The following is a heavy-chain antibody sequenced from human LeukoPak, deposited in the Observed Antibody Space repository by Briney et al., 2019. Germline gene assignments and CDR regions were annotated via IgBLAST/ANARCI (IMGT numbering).Heavy chain of an antibody. D-gene: IGHD3-10*01. Sequence: SETLSLTCTVSGGSMSSNFYYWGWIRQPPGKGLEWIGNIYYSGSTYYNPSLKSRVTISVDTSKNQFSLKLSSVTAADTAVYYCARLKEGIDYWGQGTLVTVSS. CDR3: ARLKEGIDY. V-gene: IGHV4-39*01. CDR1: GGSMSSNFYY. J-gene: IGHJ4*02. CDR2: IYYSGST.